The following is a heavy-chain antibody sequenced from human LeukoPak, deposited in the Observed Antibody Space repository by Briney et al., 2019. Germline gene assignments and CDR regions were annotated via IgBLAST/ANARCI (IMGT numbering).Heavy chain of an antibody. CDR1: GFTFSSYA. D-gene: IGHD6-19*01. CDR2: ISYDGSNK. CDR3: ARDQRAVAGTDFDY. V-gene: IGHV3-30*04. J-gene: IGHJ4*02. Sequence: PGGSLRLACAASGFTFSSYAIHWVRQAPCKGLEWVAVISYDGSNKNYVDSVKGRFTISRDNAKNSLYLQMNSLRAEDTAVYYCARDQRAVAGTDFDYWGQGTLVTVSS.